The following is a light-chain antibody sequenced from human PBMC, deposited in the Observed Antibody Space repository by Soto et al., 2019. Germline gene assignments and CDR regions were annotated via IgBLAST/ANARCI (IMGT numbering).Light chain of an antibody. CDR3: QQGNSFPLT. J-gene: IGKJ3*01. CDR2: AAA. CDR1: QDIGSR. Sequence: DIQITQSPSALSASVGDRVNISCRARQDIGSRLAWYQQKPGKAPKILIYAAASLHSGAPSRFSATFSGTDFTLPLNGLQPEDLATYVGQQGNSFPLTFGPGTTVD. V-gene: IGKV1-12*02.